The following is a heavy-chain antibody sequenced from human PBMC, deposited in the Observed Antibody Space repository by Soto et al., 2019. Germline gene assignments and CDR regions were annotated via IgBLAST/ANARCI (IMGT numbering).Heavy chain of an antibody. Sequence: QVQLQQWGAGLLKPSETLSLTCAVYGGSFSGYYWSWIRQPPGKGLEWIGEINHSGSTNYNPSLKSRFTISVDTSKNQFSLKLSSVTAADTAVYYCATRYSSSWYWFDPWGQGTLVTVSS. D-gene: IGHD6-13*01. V-gene: IGHV4-34*01. CDR2: INHSGST. CDR3: ATRYSSSWYWFDP. CDR1: GGSFSGYY. J-gene: IGHJ5*02.